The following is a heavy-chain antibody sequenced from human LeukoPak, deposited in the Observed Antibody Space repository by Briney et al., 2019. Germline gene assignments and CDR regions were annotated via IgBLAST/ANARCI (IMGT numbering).Heavy chain of an antibody. CDR1: GFTVSSKY. V-gene: IGHV3-66*01. D-gene: IGHD3-10*01. J-gene: IGHJ5*02. CDR3: AKEGTPQVSTWYDL. Sequence: PWGSLTLSCAASGFTVSSKYMSWVRQAPGKGLEWVSVIYSGGSTYYADSVKGRFTISRDNSKNTVYLQMNILRTEDTAVYYCAKEGTPQVSTWYDLWGQGTQVIVSS. CDR2: IYSGGST.